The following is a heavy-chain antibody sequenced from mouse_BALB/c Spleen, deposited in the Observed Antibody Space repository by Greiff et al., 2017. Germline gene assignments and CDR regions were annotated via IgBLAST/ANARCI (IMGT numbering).Heavy chain of an antibody. J-gene: IGHJ3*01. V-gene: IGHV5-12-1*01. Sequence: EVKLEESGGGLVKPGGSLKLSCAASGFAFSSYAMSWVRQTPEKRLEWVAYISSGGGSTYYPDTVKGRFPISRDNAKNTLYLQMSSLKSEDTAMYYCARSYAGYDWFAYWGQGTLVTVSA. D-gene: IGHD2-2*01. CDR1: GFAFSSYA. CDR3: ARSYAGYDWFAY. CDR2: ISSGGGST.